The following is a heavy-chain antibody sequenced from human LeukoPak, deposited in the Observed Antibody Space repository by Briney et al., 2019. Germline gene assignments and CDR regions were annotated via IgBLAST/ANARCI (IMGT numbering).Heavy chain of an antibody. J-gene: IGHJ4*02. CDR2: INPNSGGT. V-gene: IGHV1-2*02. CDR3: ARGKGITGTASYDY. Sequence: ASVKVSCKASGYTFTGYYMHWVRQAPVQGLEWMGWINPNSGGTNYAQKFQGRVTMTRDTSISTAYMELSRLRSDDTAVYYCARGKGITGTASYDYWGQGTLVTVSS. CDR1: GYTFTGYY. D-gene: IGHD1-7*01.